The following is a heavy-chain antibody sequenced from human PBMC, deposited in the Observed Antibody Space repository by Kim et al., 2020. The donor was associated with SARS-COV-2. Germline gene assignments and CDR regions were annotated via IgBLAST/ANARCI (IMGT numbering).Heavy chain of an antibody. J-gene: IGHJ4*02. CDR3: ARLQLERPRATDY. CDR2: IIPILGIA. Sequence: SVKVSCKASGGTFSSYAISWVRQAPGQGLEWMGRIIPILGIANYAQKFQGRVTITADKSTSTAYMELSSLRSEDTAVYYCARLQLERPRATDYWGQGTLVTVSS. V-gene: IGHV1-69*04. CDR1: GGTFSSYA. D-gene: IGHD1-1*01.